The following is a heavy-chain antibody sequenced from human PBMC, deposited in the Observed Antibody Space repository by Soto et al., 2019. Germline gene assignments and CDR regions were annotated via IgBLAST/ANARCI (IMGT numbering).Heavy chain of an antibody. CDR2: ISSSGSTI. CDR3: ARMSRHIGVVTDHFDY. J-gene: IGHJ4*02. V-gene: IGHV3-48*03. Sequence: GGSLRLSCAASGFTFSSYEMNWVRQAPGKGLEWVSYISSSGSTIYYADSVKGRFTISRDNAKNSLYLQMNSLRAEDTAVYYCARMSRHIGVVTDHFDYWGQGTLVTVSS. CDR1: GFTFSSYE. D-gene: IGHD3-3*01.